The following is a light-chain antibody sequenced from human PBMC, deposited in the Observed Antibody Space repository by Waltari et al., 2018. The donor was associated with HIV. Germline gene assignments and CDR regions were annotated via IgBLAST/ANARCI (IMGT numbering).Light chain of an antibody. J-gene: IGKJ1*01. CDR1: QNIDKY. CDR2: NTS. V-gene: IGKV1-39*01. CDR3: QQGYNTPPWT. Sequence: DIQMTQSPSSLSASIGYRVTITCRASQNIDKYLNWYQQKAGKAPKLLIYNTSNLQSGVPSRFSGSGSGTEFTLTISSLQPEDLATYYCQQGYNTPPWTFAPGTKVEVK.